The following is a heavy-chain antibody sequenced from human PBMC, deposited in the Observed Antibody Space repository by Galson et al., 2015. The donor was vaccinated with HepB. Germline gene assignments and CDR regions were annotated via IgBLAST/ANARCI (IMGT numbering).Heavy chain of an antibody. Sequence: SLRLSCAASGFTFGDYAMHWVRLLPGKGLEWVSGISWNSGSVGYADSVKGRFTISRDNAWNFVYLQMNSLRGEDTAFYYCAKDGRYCSGGSSGVGASWFDSWGQGTPVTVPS. CDR3: AKDGRYCSGGSSGVGASWFDS. V-gene: IGHV3-9*01. J-gene: IGHJ5*01. D-gene: IGHD2-15*01. CDR2: ISWNSGSV. CDR1: GFTFGDYA.